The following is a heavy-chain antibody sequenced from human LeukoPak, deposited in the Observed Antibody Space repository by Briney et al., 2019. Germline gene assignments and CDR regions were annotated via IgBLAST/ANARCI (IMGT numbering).Heavy chain of an antibody. J-gene: IGHJ5*02. CDR2: ISAYNGNT. D-gene: IGHD3-10*01. CDR1: GYTFTSYG. CDR3: ARDSPLWFGDSHWFDP. Sequence: GASVKVSCKASGYTFTSYGISWVRQAPGQGLEWMGWISAYNGNTNYAQKLQGRVTMTTDTSTSTAYMELRSLRSDDTAVYYCARDSPLWFGDSHWFDPWGQGTLVTVSS. V-gene: IGHV1-18*01.